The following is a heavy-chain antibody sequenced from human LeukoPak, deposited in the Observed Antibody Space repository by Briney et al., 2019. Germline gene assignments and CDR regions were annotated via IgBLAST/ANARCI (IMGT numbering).Heavy chain of an antibody. J-gene: IGHJ4*02. CDR1: GGIFTNYA. CDR3: ASLTHGGSGSYILDY. D-gene: IGHD3-10*01. V-gene: IGHV1-69*06. Sequence: SVKVSCKVSGGIFTNYAISWVRQAPGQGLEWMGRFIPISATGKYAQQFQGRPTITADKSTTTAYMELSGLRSDDTAVYYCASLTHGGSGSYILDYWGQGTLVTVSS. CDR2: FIPISATG.